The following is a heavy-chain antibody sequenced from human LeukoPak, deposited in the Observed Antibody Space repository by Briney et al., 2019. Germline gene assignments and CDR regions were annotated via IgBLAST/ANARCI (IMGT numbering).Heavy chain of an antibody. CDR3: ARQAQNSGYSSRLHWYFDL. CDR2: FGERGSSA. CDR1: GFTFSSYA. D-gene: IGHD5-18*01. V-gene: IGHV3-23*01. Sequence: PGGSLRLSCSASGFTFSSYAMSWVRQAPGKGLEWVSTFGERGSSAYYADSVKGRFTISRDNSRNMLYLQMNSLRAEDTAVYYCARQAQNSGYSSRLHWYFDLWGPGTLVTVSS. J-gene: IGHJ2*01.